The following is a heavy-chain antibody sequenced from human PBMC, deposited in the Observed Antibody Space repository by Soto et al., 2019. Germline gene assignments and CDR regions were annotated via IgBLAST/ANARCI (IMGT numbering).Heavy chain of an antibody. J-gene: IGHJ6*03. CDR1: GFTFSDHY. V-gene: IGHV3-72*01. D-gene: IGHD3-10*01. CDR3: ARAAWFGELYYMDV. CDR2: TRNKANSYTT. Sequence: EVQLVESGGGLVQPGGSLRLSCAASGFTFSDHYMDWVRQAPGKGLEWVGRTRNKANSYTTEYAASVKGRFTISRDDSKTSLYLQMNSLKTEDTAVYYCARAAWFGELYYMDVWGKGTTVTVSS.